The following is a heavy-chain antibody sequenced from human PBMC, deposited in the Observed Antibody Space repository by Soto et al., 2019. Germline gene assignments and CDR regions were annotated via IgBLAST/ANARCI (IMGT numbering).Heavy chain of an antibody. CDR3: ARGGIAAAAPDYYGMDV. CDR2: INPNSGGT. J-gene: IGHJ6*02. V-gene: IGHV1-2*04. D-gene: IGHD6-13*01. Sequence: QVQLVQSGAEVKKPGASVKVSCKASGYTFTGYYMHWVRQAPGQGLEWMGWINPNSGGTNYAQKFQGWGTMTRDTSISTAYMELSRLRSDDTAVYYCARGGIAAAAPDYYGMDVWGQGTTVTVSS. CDR1: GYTFTGYY.